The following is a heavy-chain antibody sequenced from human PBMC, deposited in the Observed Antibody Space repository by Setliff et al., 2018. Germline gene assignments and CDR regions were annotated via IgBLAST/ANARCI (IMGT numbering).Heavy chain of an antibody. J-gene: IGHJ4*02. CDR2: FDPEDGET. D-gene: IGHD3-22*01. CDR1: GYTLTELS. CDR3: ATLAFTYYYDSSGYYPHDY. Sequence: ASVKVSCKVSGYTLTELSMHWVRQAPGKRLEWMGGFDPEDGETIYAQKFQGRVTMTEDTSTDTAYMELSSLRSEDTAVYYCATLAFTYYYDSSGYYPHDYWGQGTLVTVSS. V-gene: IGHV1-24*01.